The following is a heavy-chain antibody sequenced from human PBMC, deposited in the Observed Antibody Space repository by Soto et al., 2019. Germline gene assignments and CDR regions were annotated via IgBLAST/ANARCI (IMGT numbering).Heavy chain of an antibody. V-gene: IGHV3-33*08. J-gene: IGHJ6*02. Sequence: PGGSLRLSRAASGFTFSSHGMRWVSQAPGKGLEWVAVIRYDGSNKYYADSVKGRFTISRDNSKNTLYLQMNSLRAEDTAVYYCAREYCGGDCYSSYYGMDVWGQGTTVTVSS. CDR1: GFTFSSHG. D-gene: IGHD2-21*02. CDR3: AREYCGGDCYSSYYGMDV. CDR2: IRYDGSNK.